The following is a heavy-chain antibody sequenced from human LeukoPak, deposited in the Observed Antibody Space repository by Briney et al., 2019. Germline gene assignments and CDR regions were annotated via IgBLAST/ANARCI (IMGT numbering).Heavy chain of an antibody. Sequence: PSETLSLTCTVSGGSISSYYWSWIRQPPGKGLEWIGYIYYSGSTNYNPSLKSRVTISVDTSKNQFSLKLSSVTAADTAVYYCARGYRYGPSGFDYWGQGTLVTVSS. V-gene: IGHV4-59*01. D-gene: IGHD5-18*01. CDR1: GGSISSYY. CDR2: IYYSGST. CDR3: ARGYRYGPSGFDY. J-gene: IGHJ4*02.